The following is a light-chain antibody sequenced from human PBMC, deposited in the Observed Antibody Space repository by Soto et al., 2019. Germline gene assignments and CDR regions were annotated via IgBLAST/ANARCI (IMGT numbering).Light chain of an antibody. CDR1: SSNIGAGYV. CDR2: GNS. J-gene: IGLJ2*01. CDR3: QSYDSGLSGFVV. V-gene: IGLV1-40*01. Sequence: QSVLTQPPSVSVAPGQRVTISCTGSSSNIGAGYVVHWYQQLPGTAPKLLIYGNSNRPSGFPDRFSGSKSGTSASLAITGLQAEDEADYYCQSYDSGLSGFVVFGGGTKLTVL.